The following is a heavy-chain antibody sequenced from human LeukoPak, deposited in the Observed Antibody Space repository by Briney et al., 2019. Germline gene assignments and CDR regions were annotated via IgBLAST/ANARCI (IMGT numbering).Heavy chain of an antibody. CDR2: INHSGST. CDR1: GGSFSGYY. J-gene: IGHJ4*02. Sequence: PSETLSLTCAVYGGSFSGYYWSWIRQPPGKGLEWIGEINHSGSTNYNPSLKSRVTISVVTSKNQFFLKLSSVTAADTAVYYCARGRAVVRDFDYWGQGTLVTVSS. CDR3: ARGRAVVRDFDY. D-gene: IGHD4-23*01. V-gene: IGHV4-34*01.